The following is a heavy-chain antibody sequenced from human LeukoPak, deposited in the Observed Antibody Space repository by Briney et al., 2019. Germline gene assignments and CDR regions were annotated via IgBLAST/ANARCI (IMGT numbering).Heavy chain of an antibody. CDR1: GFTFSSYA. J-gene: IGHJ6*03. Sequence: GGSLRLSCAASGFTFSSYAMSWVRQAPGKGLEWVSAISGSGGSTYYADSVKGRFTISRDNSKNTLYLQMNSLRAEDTAVYYCAKAFCGGDCYGEYYYYMDVWGKGTTVTVAS. V-gene: IGHV3-23*01. CDR2: ISGSGGST. D-gene: IGHD2-21*01. CDR3: AKAFCGGDCYGEYYYYMDV.